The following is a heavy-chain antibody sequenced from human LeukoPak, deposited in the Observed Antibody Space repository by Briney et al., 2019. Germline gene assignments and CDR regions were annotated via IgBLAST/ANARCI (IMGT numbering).Heavy chain of an antibody. V-gene: IGHV4-4*07. CDR1: GGSISSYY. D-gene: IGHD5-12*01. Sequence: HPSETLSLTCTVSGGSISSYYWSWIRQPAGKGLEWIGRIHSSGSTNYNPSLKTRVTMSVDTSKNQLSLKLSSVTAADTAVYYCAVSGYDLREGYYFDYWGQGTLVTVSS. J-gene: IGHJ4*02. CDR3: AVSGYDLREGYYFDY. CDR2: IHSSGST.